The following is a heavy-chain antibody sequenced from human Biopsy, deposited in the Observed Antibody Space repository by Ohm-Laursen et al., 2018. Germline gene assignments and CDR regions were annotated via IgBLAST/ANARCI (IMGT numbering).Heavy chain of an antibody. Sequence: TLSPTCTVSGASVSSGSYDWSWIRQPPGKGLEWIGNIYNDVSTKYNPSLRSRVTISADKSANQFSLKLRSVTAADTAVYYCARGYAGLYEAFDFWGQGTVVTVAS. CDR1: GASVSSGSYD. D-gene: IGHD5-18*01. V-gene: IGHV4-61*01. J-gene: IGHJ3*01. CDR2: IYNDVST. CDR3: ARGYAGLYEAFDF.